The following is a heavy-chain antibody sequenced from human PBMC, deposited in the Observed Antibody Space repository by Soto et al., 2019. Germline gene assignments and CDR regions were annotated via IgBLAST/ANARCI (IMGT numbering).Heavy chain of an antibody. CDR1: GGSISSSSYY. D-gene: IGHD5-12*01. V-gene: IGHV4-39*01. J-gene: IGHJ4*02. CDR3: ASTVEIVATRPFDY. Sequence: QLQLQESGPGLVKPSETLSLTCTVSGGSISSSSYYWGWIRQPPGKGLEWIGSIYYSGSTYYNPSLKSRVPLSVDTSTHQFSLKLSSVTAADTAVYYCASTVEIVATRPFDYWGQGTLVTVSS. CDR2: IYYSGST.